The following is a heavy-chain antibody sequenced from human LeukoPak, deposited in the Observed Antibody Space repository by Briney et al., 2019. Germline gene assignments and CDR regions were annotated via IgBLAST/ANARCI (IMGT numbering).Heavy chain of an antibody. CDR1: GFTFSSYG. CDR3: AKRLREYYDRSGPGFY. Sequence: GGSLRLSCAASGFTFSSYGMHWVRQAPGKGLEWVAGISYDGSNKNYADYVKGRFTLSRDNSKNTLYLKLNSLRADDTPVYYCAKRLREYYDRSGPGFYWGERALVTVSS. V-gene: IGHV3-30*18. D-gene: IGHD3-22*01. J-gene: IGHJ4*02. CDR2: ISYDGSNK.